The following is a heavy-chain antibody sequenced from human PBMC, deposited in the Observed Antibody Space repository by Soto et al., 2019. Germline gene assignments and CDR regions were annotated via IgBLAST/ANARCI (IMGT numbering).Heavy chain of an antibody. CDR2: IYSGGST. J-gene: IGHJ6*02. D-gene: IGHD2-15*01. CDR3: ARAPGYCSGGSCYPYYYGMDV. V-gene: IGHV3-53*01. CDR1: GFTVSSNY. Sequence: PVGSLRLSCAASGFTVSSNYMSWVRQAPGKGLEWVSVIYSGGSTYYADSVKGRFTISRDNSKNTLYLQMNSLRAEDTAVYYCARAPGYCSGGSCYPYYYGMDVWGQGTTVTVSS.